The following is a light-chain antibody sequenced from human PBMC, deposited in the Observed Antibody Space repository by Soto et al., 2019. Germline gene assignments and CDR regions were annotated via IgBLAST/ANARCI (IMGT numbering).Light chain of an antibody. Sequence: DIVMTQSPESLAVSLGERATINCKSSQSVLSRSNNKNCLAWYQQKSGQPPKLLIYWASTRESGVPDRFSGSGSGTDFTLTISSLQAEDVAAYYCQHYYSIPWTFGQGTRVEIK. V-gene: IGKV4-1*01. CDR1: QSVLSRSNNKNC. CDR2: WAS. J-gene: IGKJ1*01. CDR3: QHYYSIPWT.